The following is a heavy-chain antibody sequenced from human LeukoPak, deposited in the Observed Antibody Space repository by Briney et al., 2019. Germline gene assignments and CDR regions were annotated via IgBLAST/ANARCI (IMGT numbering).Heavy chain of an antibody. V-gene: IGHV4-31*03. CDR3: ARENSVAEAGYFDY. CDR2: IYYSGNS. CDR1: GVSISSGGYY. J-gene: IGHJ4*02. D-gene: IGHD6-13*01. Sequence: SETLSLTCTVSGVSISSGGYYWNWIRQHPGKGLEWIGYIYYSGNSHYNPSLKGRVSISVDTSKNQFSLKLNSVTAADTAVYYCARENSVAEAGYFDYWGQGTLVTVSS.